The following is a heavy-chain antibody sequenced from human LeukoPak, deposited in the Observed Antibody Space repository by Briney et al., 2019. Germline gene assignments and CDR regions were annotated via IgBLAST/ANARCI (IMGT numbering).Heavy chain of an antibody. J-gene: IGHJ6*02. CDR2: ICYSGNT. Sequence: SETLSLTCTVSGGPLSSYYWNWIRQPPGKGLEWIGCICYSGNTDYNPSLKSRVTISVDTSKNQYSLKVSSVTAADTAVYYCARYDFWSGSTSVGAMDVWGQGTTVTVSS. V-gene: IGHV4-59*01. CDR1: GGPLSSYY. CDR3: ARYDFWSGSTSVGAMDV. D-gene: IGHD3-3*01.